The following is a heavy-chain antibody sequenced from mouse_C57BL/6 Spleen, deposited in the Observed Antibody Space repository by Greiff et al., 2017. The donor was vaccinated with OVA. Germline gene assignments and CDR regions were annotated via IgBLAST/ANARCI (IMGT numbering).Heavy chain of an antibody. D-gene: IGHD2-4*01. V-gene: IGHV5-16*01. CDR1: GFTFSDYY. Sequence: DVKLVESEGGLVQPGSSMKLSCTASGFTFSDYYMAWVRQVPEKGLEWVANINYDGSSTYYLDSLKSRFIISRDNAKNILYLQMSSLKSEDTATYYCARSGGEYDYHFDYWGQGTTLTVSS. CDR3: ARSGGEYDYHFDY. J-gene: IGHJ2*01. CDR2: INYDGSST.